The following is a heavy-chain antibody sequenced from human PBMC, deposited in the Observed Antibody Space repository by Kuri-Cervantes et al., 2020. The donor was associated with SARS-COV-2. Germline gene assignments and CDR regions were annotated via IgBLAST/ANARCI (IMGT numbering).Heavy chain of an antibody. Sequence: GESLKISCAASGFIFSSYYMNWVRQAPGKGLEWVSYISSSSSTIYYGDTVKGRFTITRDNAKNSLYLQMNSLRAEDTAVYYCAREPITVTTNDYYYYGIDVWGQGTPVTGSS. CDR1: GFIFSSYY. D-gene: IGHD4-11*01. J-gene: IGHJ6*02. CDR3: AREPITVTTNDYYYYGIDV. CDR2: ISSSSSTI. V-gene: IGHV3-48*01.